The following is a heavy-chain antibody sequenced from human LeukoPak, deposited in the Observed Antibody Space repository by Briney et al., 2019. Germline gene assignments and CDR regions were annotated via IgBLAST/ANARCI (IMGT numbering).Heavy chain of an antibody. CDR2: INPSGGST. CDR1: GYTFTSYG. J-gene: IGHJ4*02. CDR3: ARGGTVTKKAFDY. D-gene: IGHD4-17*01. Sequence: ASVKVSCKASGYTFTSYGISWVRQAPGQGLEWMGIINPSGGSTSYAQKFQGRVTMTRDTSTSTVYMELSSLRSEDTAVYYCARGGTVTKKAFDYWGQGTLVTVSS. V-gene: IGHV1-46*01.